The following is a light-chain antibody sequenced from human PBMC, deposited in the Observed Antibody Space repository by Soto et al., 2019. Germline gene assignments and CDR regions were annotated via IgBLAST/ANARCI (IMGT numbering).Light chain of an antibody. V-gene: IGLV1-44*01. CDR2: SGN. Sequence: QSVLTQPPSASGTPGQRVTFSCSGSSSSIGGKRVNYNQQLPGTALKVLICSGNQRPSRVPDRFSGSESGTSASPAISGLQSEDGSDYYCAAWDSSLSAYVFGTGTKVTVL. CDR3: AAWDSSLSAYV. J-gene: IGLJ1*01. CDR1: SSSIGGKR.